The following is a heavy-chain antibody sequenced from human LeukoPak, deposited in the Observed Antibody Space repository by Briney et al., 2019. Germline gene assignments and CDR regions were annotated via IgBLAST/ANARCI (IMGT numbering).Heavy chain of an antibody. V-gene: IGHV3-23*01. J-gene: IGHJ4*02. CDR3: ARNFDS. Sequence: PGGSLRLSCAASGFTFSSYTMTWVRQAPGKGLEWVSTITGSGGSTYYADSVKGRFTTSRDDAKDSVYLQMENLRVEDTAIYYCARNFDSWGQGTLVTVSS. CDR1: GFTFSSYT. CDR2: ITGSGGST.